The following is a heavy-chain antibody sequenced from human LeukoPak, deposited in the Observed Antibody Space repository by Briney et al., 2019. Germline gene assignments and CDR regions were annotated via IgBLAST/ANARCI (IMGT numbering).Heavy chain of an antibody. Sequence: GGSLRLSCTTSGFAFSNYAMNWVRQAPGKGPEWVSGISGFNTYYADSVKGRFTIFRDNSKNVLYLQMDRLRAEDTAVYSCAKDVCTSPRCLLYFDSWGQGTLVAVSS. D-gene: IGHD2-8*01. CDR1: GFAFSNYA. CDR2: ISGFNT. J-gene: IGHJ4*02. CDR3: AKDVCTSPRCLLYFDS. V-gene: IGHV3-23*01.